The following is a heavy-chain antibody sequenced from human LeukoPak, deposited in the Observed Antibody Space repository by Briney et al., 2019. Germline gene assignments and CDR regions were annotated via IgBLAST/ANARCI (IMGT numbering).Heavy chain of an antibody. J-gene: IGHJ6*03. Sequence: GRSLRLSCAASGFTFSSYGMHWVRQAPGKGLEWVAVISYDGSNKYYADSVKGRFTISRDNSKNTLYLQMNSLRAEDTAVYYCAKGPRRGYSYGSGHYYYYMDVWGKGTTVTISS. V-gene: IGHV3-30*18. CDR3: AKGPRRGYSYGSGHYYYYMDV. CDR1: GFTFSSYG. CDR2: ISYDGSNK. D-gene: IGHD5-18*01.